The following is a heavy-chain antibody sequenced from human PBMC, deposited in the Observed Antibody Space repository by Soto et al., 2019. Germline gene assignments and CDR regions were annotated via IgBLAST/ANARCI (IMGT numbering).Heavy chain of an antibody. CDR3: AKANGFRLSLQGDWFDP. D-gene: IGHD2-8*01. Sequence: ELQMVESGGGLVQPGRSLRLSCAASGFTFDDYAMHWVRQAPGKGLEWVSGIAWDSNKKHYADSVKGRFTISRDNAKNSLYLQMDSLSPEDTAFYYCAKANGFRLSLQGDWFDPWGQGTLVTVSS. CDR2: IAWDSNKK. V-gene: IGHV3-9*01. J-gene: IGHJ5*02. CDR1: GFTFDDYA.